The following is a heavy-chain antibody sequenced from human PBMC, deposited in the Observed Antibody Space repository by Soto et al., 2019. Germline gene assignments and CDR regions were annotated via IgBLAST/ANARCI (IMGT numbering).Heavy chain of an antibody. V-gene: IGHV3-23*01. CDR3: TTGSGSGQLPLQFYGMDV. Sequence: EVQLLESGGGLVQPGGSLRLSCAASGFTFSSYAMSWVRQAPGKGLEWVSAISGSGGSTYYADSVKGRFTISRDNSKNTLYLQMNSLRAEDTAVYYCTTGSGSGQLPLQFYGMDVWGQGTTVTVSS. CDR2: ISGSGGST. J-gene: IGHJ6*02. D-gene: IGHD3-10*01. CDR1: GFTFSSYA.